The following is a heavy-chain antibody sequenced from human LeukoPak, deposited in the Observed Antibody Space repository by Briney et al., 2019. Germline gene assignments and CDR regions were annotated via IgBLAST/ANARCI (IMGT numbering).Heavy chain of an antibody. J-gene: IGHJ5*02. CDR1: GGSISSYY. CDR3: ARLRTDSSGGGWFDP. CDR2: IYYSGST. Sequence: SETLSLTCTVSGGSISSYYWSWIRQPPGKGLEWIGYIYYSGSTNYNPSLKSRVAISVDTSKNQFSLKLSSVTAADTAVYYCARLRTDSSGGGWFDPWGQGTLVTVSS. V-gene: IGHV4-59*08. D-gene: IGHD6-19*01.